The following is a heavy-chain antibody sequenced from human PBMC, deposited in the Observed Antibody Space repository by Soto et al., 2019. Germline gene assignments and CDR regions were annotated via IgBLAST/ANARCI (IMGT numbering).Heavy chain of an antibody. V-gene: IGHV3-23*01. Sequence: PGGSLRLSCAASGFTFSSYAMSWVRQATGKGLEWVSAISGSGGSTYYADSVMGRFTISRDNSKSTLYLQMNSLRAEDTAVYYCAKVNGYSFYDFFDYWGQLTLVTFSS. CDR1: GFTFSSYA. D-gene: IGHD5-12*01. CDR3: AKVNGYSFYDFFDY. CDR2: ISGSGGST. J-gene: IGHJ4*02.